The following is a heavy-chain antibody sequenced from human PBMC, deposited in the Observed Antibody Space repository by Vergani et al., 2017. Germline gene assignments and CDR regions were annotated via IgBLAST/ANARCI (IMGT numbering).Heavy chain of an antibody. V-gene: IGHV4-59*01. CDR3: ARSIVVVPAAMAVWFDP. CDR1: GGSISSYY. CDR2: IYYSGST. D-gene: IGHD2-2*01. Sequence: QVQLQESGPGLVKPSETLSLTCTVSGGSISSYYWSWIRQPPGKGLEWIGYIYYSGSTNYNPSLKSRVTISVDTSKNQFSLKLSSVTAADTAGYYCARSIVVVPAAMAVWFDPWGQGTLVTVSS. J-gene: IGHJ5*02.